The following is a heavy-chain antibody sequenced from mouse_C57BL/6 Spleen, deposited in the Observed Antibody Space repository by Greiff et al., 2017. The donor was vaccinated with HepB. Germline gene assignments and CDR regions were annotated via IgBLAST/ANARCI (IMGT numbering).Heavy chain of an antibody. D-gene: IGHD2-2*01. J-gene: IGHJ1*03. CDR1: GYAFSSSW. CDR2: IYPGDGDT. CDR3: ARNYGYDVYFDV. V-gene: IGHV1-82*01. Sequence: VQLQESGPELVKPGASVKISCKASGYAFSSSWMNWVKQRPGKGLEWIGRIYPGDGDTNYNGKFKGKATLTADKSSSTAYMQLSSLTSEDSAVYFCARNYGYDVYFDVWGTGTTVTVSS.